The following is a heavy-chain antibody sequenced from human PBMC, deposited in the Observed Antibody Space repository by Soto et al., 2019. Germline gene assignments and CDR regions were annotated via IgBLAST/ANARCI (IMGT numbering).Heavy chain of an antibody. Sequence: ASVKVSCKASGFSFTSSGLNWVRQAPGQGLEWVGWVSAKSGDTKCVENLQGRVTMTTDTSTNTAYMELSSLRSEDTAVYYCARVSGYCSSTSCSTQGYGHYYYGMDVWGQGTTVTVS. CDR1: GFSFTSSG. D-gene: IGHD2-2*01. J-gene: IGHJ6*02. V-gene: IGHV1-18*04. CDR2: VSAKSGDT. CDR3: ARVSGYCSSTSCSTQGYGHYYYGMDV.